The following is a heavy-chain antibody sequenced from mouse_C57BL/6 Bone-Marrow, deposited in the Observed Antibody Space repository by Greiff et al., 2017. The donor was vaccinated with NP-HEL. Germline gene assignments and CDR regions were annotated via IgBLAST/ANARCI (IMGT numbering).Heavy chain of an antibody. CDR1: GYTFTSYW. CDR3: ARYYYGSRGWYFDV. D-gene: IGHD1-1*01. Sequence: QVQLKQPGADLVKPGASVKLSCKASGYTFTSYWMHWVKQRPGRGLAWIGRIDPNSGGTKFNEKFKTKATLTVDKPSSTAYMQLSSLTSEDSAVYYCARYYYGSRGWYFDVWGTGTTVTVSS. J-gene: IGHJ1*03. V-gene: IGHV1-72*01. CDR2: IDPNSGGT.